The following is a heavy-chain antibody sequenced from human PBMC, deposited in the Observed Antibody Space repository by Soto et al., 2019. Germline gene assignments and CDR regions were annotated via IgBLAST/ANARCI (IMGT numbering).Heavy chain of an antibody. J-gene: IGHJ4*02. CDR3: ARGFRSGWYGDYCDS. Sequence: QVQLQESGPGLVKPSETLSLTCTVSGGSISSFYWSWIRQSPGRGLEWIGYIYYTGSTHYNPSLKSRLTSAVDTSKNQCSLRLSSVTAADTAVYFCARGFRSGWYGDYCDSWGQGTLVTVSS. V-gene: IGHV4-59*01. D-gene: IGHD6-19*01. CDR2: IYYTGST. CDR1: GGSISSFY.